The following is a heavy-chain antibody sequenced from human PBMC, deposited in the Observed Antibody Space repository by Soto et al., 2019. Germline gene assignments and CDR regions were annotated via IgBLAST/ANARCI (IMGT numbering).Heavy chain of an antibody. Sequence: SVKVSCKASGGTFSSYTISWVRQAPGQGLEWMGRIIPILGIANYAQKFQGRVTITADKSTSAAYMELSSLRSEDTTVYYCASSFGTTGYCSGGSCYPSTLYNWFDPWG. D-gene: IGHD2-15*01. CDR2: IIPILGIA. J-gene: IGHJ5*02. CDR1: GGTFSSYT. V-gene: IGHV1-69*02. CDR3: ASSFGTTGYCSGGSCYPSTLYNWFDP.